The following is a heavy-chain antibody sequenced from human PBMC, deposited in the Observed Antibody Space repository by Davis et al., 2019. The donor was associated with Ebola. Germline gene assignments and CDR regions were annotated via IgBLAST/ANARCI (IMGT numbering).Heavy chain of an antibody. CDR2: IWYDGSNK. CDR3: ARERHMIAYYYYYGMDV. V-gene: IGHV3-33*01. CDR1: GFTFSSYG. D-gene: IGHD2-21*01. Sequence: GGSLRLSCAASGFTFSSYGMHWVRQAPGKGLEWVAVIWYDGSNKYYADSVKGRFTISRDNSKNTLYLQMDSLRAEDTAVYYCARERHMIAYYYYYGMDVWGQGTTVTVSS. J-gene: IGHJ6*02.